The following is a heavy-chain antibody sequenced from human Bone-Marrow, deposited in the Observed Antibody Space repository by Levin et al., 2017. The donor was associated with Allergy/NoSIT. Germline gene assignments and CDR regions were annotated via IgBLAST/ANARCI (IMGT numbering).Heavy chain of an antibody. Sequence: GGSLRLSCAASGFTFDTYSMHWVRQRPGKGLEWVASISWISDKIAYTDSVKGRFTIPRDNVKNPLNLQMNTLRADDTARFFVAKRDCGSNNCYKLEAWGQGTLVTVSS. J-gene: IGHJ5*02. CDR1: GFTFDTYS. CDR3: AKRDCGSNNCYKLEA. CDR2: ISWISDKI. D-gene: IGHD2-2*02. V-gene: IGHV3-9*01.